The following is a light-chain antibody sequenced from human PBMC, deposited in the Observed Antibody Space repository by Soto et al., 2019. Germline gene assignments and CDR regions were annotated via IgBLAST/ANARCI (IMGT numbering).Light chain of an antibody. CDR2: SND. Sequence: QLVLTQPPSASGTPGQRVTISCSGSSSNIGSHYIYWYQQLPGTAPKLLIYSNDQRPSGVPDRFSGSKSGTSASLAISGLRSEDEADYYCAAWDDSLSGWVFGGGTQLTVL. CDR3: AAWDDSLSGWV. V-gene: IGLV1-47*02. J-gene: IGLJ3*02. CDR1: SSNIGSHY.